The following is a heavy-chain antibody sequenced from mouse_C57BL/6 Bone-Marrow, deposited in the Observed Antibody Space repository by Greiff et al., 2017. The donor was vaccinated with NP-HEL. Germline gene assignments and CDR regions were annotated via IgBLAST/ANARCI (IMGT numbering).Heavy chain of an antibody. J-gene: IGHJ1*03. Sequence: QVQLQQPGAELVKPGASVKLSCKASGYTFTSYWMHWVKQRPGQGLEWIGMIHPNSGSTNYNQKFKSKATLTVDKSSSTAYMQLSSLTSEDSAVXYGARGPLYYCGWYFDVWGTGTTVTVSS. CDR2: IHPNSGST. CDR3: ARGPLYYCGWYFDV. V-gene: IGHV1-64*01. D-gene: IGHD1-1*02. CDR1: GYTFTSYW.